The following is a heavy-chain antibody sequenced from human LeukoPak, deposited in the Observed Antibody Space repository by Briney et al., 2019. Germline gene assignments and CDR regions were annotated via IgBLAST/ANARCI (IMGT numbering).Heavy chain of an antibody. D-gene: IGHD1-20*01. V-gene: IGHV3-7*04. CDR3: ARAMYNWKWDPFDY. J-gene: IGHJ4*02. CDR1: GFTFSSYS. Sequence: GGSLRLSCAASGFTFSSYSMSWVRQAPGKGLEWVANIKQDGSEKYYVDSVKGRFTISRDNAKNSLYLQMNSLRAEDTAVYYCARAMYNWKWDPFDYWGQGALVTVSS. CDR2: IKQDGSEK.